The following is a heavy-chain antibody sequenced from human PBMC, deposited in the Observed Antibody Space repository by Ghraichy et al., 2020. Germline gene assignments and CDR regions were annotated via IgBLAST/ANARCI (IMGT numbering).Heavy chain of an antibody. V-gene: IGHV3-69-1*01. J-gene: IGHJ4*02. Sequence: GGSLRLSCEASGFTFRDYNMNWVRQAPGKALEWVASIISGDYFYYADSVIGRFTISRDNAKNSLYLQMNSLRVEDTAVYYCARDACITCLLDSWGQGILVTVSS. D-gene: IGHD3-10*01. CDR3: ARDACITCLLDS. CDR2: IISGDYF. CDR1: GFTFRDYN.